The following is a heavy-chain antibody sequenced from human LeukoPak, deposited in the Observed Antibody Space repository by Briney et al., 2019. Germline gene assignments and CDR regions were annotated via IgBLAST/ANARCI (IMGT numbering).Heavy chain of an antibody. D-gene: IGHD6-13*01. V-gene: IGHV3-30*18. CDR3: AKDRGIAAAGTGYYFDY. J-gene: IGHJ4*02. Sequence: GGSLRLSCAASGFTFSSYGMHWVRQAPGKGLEWVAVISYDGSNKYYADSVKGRFTISRDNSKNTLYLQMNSLRAEDTAVYYCAKDRGIAAAGTGYYFDYWGQGTLVTVSS. CDR2: ISYDGSNK. CDR1: GFTFSSYG.